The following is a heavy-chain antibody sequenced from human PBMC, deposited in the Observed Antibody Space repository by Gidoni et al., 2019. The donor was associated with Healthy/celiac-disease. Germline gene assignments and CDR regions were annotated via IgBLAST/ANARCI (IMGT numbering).Heavy chain of an antibody. CDR3: ARGSGYADYYYYGMDV. D-gene: IGHD2-15*01. CDR1: GCSISSGYYY. Sequence: QVQLQESGPGLVKPSQTLSLTCTFSGCSISSGYYYWSWIRQPPGKGLEWIGYIYYSGSTYYNPSLKSRVTISVDTSKNQFSLKLSSVTAADTAVYYCARGSGYADYYYYGMDVWGQGTTVTVSS. CDR2: IYYSGST. J-gene: IGHJ6*02. V-gene: IGHV4-30-4*01.